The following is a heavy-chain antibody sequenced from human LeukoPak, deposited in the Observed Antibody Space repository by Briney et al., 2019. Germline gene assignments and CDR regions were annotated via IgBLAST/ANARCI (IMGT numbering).Heavy chain of an antibody. V-gene: IGHV4-59*11. CDR1: GGSFSSHY. CDR3: ARVPVAARPNNWFDP. J-gene: IGHJ5*02. Sequence: SETLSLTCTVSGGSFSSHYWSWIRQPPGKGLEWIGYLYYGGSTNYNPSLKSRVTISVDTSKNQFSLKLNSVTAADTAVYYCARVPVAARPNNWFDPWGQGTLVTVSS. D-gene: IGHD6-6*01. CDR2: LYYGGST.